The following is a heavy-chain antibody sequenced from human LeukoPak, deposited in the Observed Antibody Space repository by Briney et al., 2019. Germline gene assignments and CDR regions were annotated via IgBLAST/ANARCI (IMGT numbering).Heavy chain of an antibody. Sequence: NPSETLSLICTVSGRSNSSSSYYWRWIRQPPGKGLEWIGSIYYSGSTYYNPSLKSRVPISVDTSKNQFSLKLSSVTAAVMAVYYCLNGKILWDAFDIWGQGTMVTVSS. D-gene: IGHD2-8*01. CDR1: GRSNSSSSYY. CDR2: IYYSGST. V-gene: IGHV4-39*01. J-gene: IGHJ3*02. CDR3: LNGKILWDAFDI.